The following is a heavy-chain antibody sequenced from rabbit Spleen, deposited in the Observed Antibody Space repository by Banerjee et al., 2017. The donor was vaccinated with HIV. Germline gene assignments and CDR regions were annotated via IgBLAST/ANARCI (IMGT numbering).Heavy chain of an antibody. J-gene: IGHJ4*01. CDR3: ARGSATMTMVITGFYFTL. CDR1: GFDFNGYY. V-gene: IGHV1S7*01. Sequence: QLKESGGGLVQPGGSLKLSCKASGFDFNGYYLSWVRQAPGKGLEWIGYIDPVFGSTYYAYWVNGRFTISSDNAQNTLYLQLKSLTAADTATYFCARGSATMTMVITGFYFTLWGPGTLVTVS. CDR2: IDPVFGST. D-gene: IGHD2-1*01.